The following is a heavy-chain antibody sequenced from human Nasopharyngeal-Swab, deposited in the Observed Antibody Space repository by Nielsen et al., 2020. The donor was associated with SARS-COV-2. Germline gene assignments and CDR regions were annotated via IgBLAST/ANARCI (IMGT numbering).Heavy chain of an antibody. CDR1: GGSVTSHY. CDR3: ARASTDIVVVVAAITHFDY. D-gene: IGHD2-15*01. CDR2: IYHSGST. J-gene: IGHJ4*02. Sequence: SETLSLTCTVSGGSVTSHYWSWIRQPQGKGLEWIGYIYHSGSTYYNPSLKSRVTISVDTSKNQFSLKLSSVTAADTAVYYCARASTDIVVVVAAITHFDYWGQGTLVTVSS. V-gene: IGHV4-59*02.